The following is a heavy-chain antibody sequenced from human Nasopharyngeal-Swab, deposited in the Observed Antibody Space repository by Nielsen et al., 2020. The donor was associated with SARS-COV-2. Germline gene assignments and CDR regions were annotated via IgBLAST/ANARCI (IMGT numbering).Heavy chain of an antibody. D-gene: IGHD6-13*01. Sequence: GGSLRLSCAASGFTFSSYEMNWVRQAPGKGLEWVSYISSSGSTIYYADSVKGRFTISRDNAKNSLYLQMNSLRAEDTAVYYCARGSSSSPITGEIVRGMDVWGQGTTVTVSS. CDR2: ISSSGSTI. J-gene: IGHJ6*02. CDR1: GFTFSSYE. CDR3: ARGSSSSPITGEIVRGMDV. V-gene: IGHV3-48*03.